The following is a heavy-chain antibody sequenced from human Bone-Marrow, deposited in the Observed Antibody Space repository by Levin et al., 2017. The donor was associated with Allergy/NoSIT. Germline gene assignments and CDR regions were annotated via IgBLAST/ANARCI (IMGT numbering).Heavy chain of an antibody. Sequence: SVKVSCKASGGTFSSYAISWVRQAPGQGLEWMGRIIPILGIANYAQKFQGRVTITADKSTSTAYMELSSLRSEDTAVYYCARERDGDYVAQYYFDYWGQGTLVTVSS. V-gene: IGHV1-69*04. CDR3: ARERDGDYVAQYYFDY. D-gene: IGHD4-17*01. CDR1: GGTFSSYA. J-gene: IGHJ4*02. CDR2: IIPILGIA.